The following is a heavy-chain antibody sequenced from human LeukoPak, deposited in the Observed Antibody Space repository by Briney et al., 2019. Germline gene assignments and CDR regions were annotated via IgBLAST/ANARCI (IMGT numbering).Heavy chain of an antibody. V-gene: IGHV3-23*01. Sequence: GGSLRLSCAAPGFTFSSYALSWVHQAPGKGLEWVSTIGSGGSTYYADSVKGRFTISRDNSKNTLYLQMNSLRAEDTAVYYCAKEPIGGGYFDYWGQGTLVTVSS. CDR2: IGSGGST. J-gene: IGHJ4*02. CDR1: GFTFSSYA. D-gene: IGHD3-16*01. CDR3: AKEPIGGGYFDY.